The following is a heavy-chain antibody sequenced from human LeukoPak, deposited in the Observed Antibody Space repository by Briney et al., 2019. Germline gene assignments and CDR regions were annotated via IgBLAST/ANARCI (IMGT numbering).Heavy chain of an antibody. Sequence: PGGSLRLSCAASGFTFTSYWMHWVRQAPGKGLVCVSRINGDGSSTSYADSVKGRFTISRDNAKNTLYLQMNSLRAEDMAVYYCARGRYSPGGSWGQGTLVTVSS. D-gene: IGHD2-15*01. CDR2: INGDGSST. CDR3: ARGRYSPGGS. J-gene: IGHJ5*02. CDR1: GFTFTSYW. V-gene: IGHV3-74*01.